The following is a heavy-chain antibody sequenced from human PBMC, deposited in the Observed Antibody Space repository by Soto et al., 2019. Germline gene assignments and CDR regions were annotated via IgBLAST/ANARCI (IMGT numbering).Heavy chain of an antibody. CDR2: ISHDVSNK. CDR1: GFTFSSYG. CDR3: AKDEGLRYFDWLLPISAGNWFDP. Sequence: QVQLVESGGGVVQPGRSLRLSCAASGFTFSSYGMHWVRQAPGKGLEWVAVISHDVSNKYYADSVKGRFTISRDNSKNTLYLQMTSLRAEDTAVYYCAKDEGLRYFDWLLPISAGNWFDPWGQGTLVTVSS. D-gene: IGHD3-9*01. J-gene: IGHJ5*02. V-gene: IGHV3-30*18.